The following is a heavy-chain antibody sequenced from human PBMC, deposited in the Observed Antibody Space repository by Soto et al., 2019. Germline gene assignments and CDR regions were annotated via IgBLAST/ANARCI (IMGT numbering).Heavy chain of an antibody. Sequence: QVQLVQSGAEVKKPGASVKVSCKASGYTFTIYDINWVRQATGQGLEWMGWMNPNSGNTGYAQKFQGRVTMTRNTSISTAYMELSSLRSEDTAVYYCARGLRATYYDILTGYYNYYYYYGMDVWGQGTTVTVSS. CDR3: ARGLRATYYDILTGYYNYYYYYGMDV. D-gene: IGHD3-9*01. CDR1: GYTFTIYD. V-gene: IGHV1-8*01. CDR2: MNPNSGNT. J-gene: IGHJ6*02.